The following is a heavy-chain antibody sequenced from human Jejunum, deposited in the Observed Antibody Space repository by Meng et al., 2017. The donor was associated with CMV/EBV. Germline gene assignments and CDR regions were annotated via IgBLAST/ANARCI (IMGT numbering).Heavy chain of an antibody. CDR3: ARGLLRGTTTYYPREFDY. J-gene: IGHJ4*02. Sequence: ISDGVSWVRKAPGQGLEWMGWISGHNGNTNSAQKFQGRLTMTIDTSTRTAYMDLRSLRSDDTAVYYCARGLLRGTTTYYPREFDYWGQGTLVTVSS. D-gene: IGHD1-26*01. CDR1: ISDG. CDR2: ISGHNGNT. V-gene: IGHV1-18*01.